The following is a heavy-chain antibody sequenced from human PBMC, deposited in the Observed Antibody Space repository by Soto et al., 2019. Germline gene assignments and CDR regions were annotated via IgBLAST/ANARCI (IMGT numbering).Heavy chain of an antibody. CDR2: ISSSSSTI. J-gene: IGHJ4*02. CDR1: PFTFSSYS. V-gene: IGHV3-48*01. Sequence: EVQLVESGGGFVQPGGSLRLYCPASPFTFSSYSMNWIRQAPGKGLEWVSYISSSSSTIYYADSVKGRFTSSRNKAKNSLYLQMNSLRAEDTAVYDCASYSSSWNGALRFDYWGQGTLVTVSS. CDR3: ASYSSSWNGALRFDY. D-gene: IGHD6-13*01.